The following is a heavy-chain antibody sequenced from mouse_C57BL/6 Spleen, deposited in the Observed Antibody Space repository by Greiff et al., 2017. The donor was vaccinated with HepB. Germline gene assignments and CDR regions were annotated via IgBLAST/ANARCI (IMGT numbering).Heavy chain of an antibody. D-gene: IGHD2-4*01. Sequence: QVTLKVSGPGILQSSQTLSLTCSFSGFSLSTSGMGVSWIRQPSGKGLEWLAHIYWDDDKCYNPSLKSRLTISKDTSRNQVFLKITSVDTADTATYYCARYYDYALYDYAMDYWGQGTSVTVSS. CDR3: ARYYDYALYDYAMDY. J-gene: IGHJ4*01. CDR2: IYWDDDK. V-gene: IGHV8-12*01. CDR1: GFSLSTSGMG.